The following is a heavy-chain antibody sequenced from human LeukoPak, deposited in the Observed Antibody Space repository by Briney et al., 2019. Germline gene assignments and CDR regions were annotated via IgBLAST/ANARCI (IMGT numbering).Heavy chain of an antibody. Sequence: GGSLRLSCTASGFPFIEYSMNWVRQAPGKGLKWISYIGIDSGNTKYADSVRGRFTISADKAKNSLYLQMNSLRVEDTAVYYCARDHNYAFDNWGQGTLVSVAS. J-gene: IGHJ4*02. CDR1: GFPFIEYS. V-gene: IGHV3-48*01. D-gene: IGHD1-1*01. CDR2: IGIDSGNT. CDR3: ARDHNYAFDN.